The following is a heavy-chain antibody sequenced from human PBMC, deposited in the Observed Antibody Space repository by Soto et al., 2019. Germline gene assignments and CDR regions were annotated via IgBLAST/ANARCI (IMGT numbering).Heavy chain of an antibody. CDR3: ARGGGARPFQSSQP. CDR1: GGTFGIYT. CDR2: IIPMLGIA. V-gene: IGHV1-69*02. J-gene: IGHJ1*01. D-gene: IGHD3-16*01. Sequence: QVQLVQSGAEVKKPGSSVKVSCKASGGTFGIYTINWVRQAPGQGLEWMGRIIPMLGIAKYAQKFQGRVSISADKSTSTAYRELGTLRSEDTAFYYCARGGGARPFQSSQPWGRGPLVTVSS.